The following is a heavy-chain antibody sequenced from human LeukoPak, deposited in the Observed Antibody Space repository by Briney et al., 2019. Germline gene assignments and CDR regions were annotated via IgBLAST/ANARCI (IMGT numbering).Heavy chain of an antibody. CDR2: ITSSSSYI. D-gene: IGHD3-16*02. CDR3: ARDLNYDYIWGSYRPDYFDC. Sequence: GGSLRLSRAASGFTFSSCTMNWVRQAPGKGLEWVSSITSSSSYIYYADSVKGRFTISRDNAKNSLYLQMNSLRAEDTAVYFCARDLNYDYIWGSYRPDYFDCWGQGTLVTVSS. J-gene: IGHJ4*02. CDR1: GFTFSSCT. V-gene: IGHV3-21*01.